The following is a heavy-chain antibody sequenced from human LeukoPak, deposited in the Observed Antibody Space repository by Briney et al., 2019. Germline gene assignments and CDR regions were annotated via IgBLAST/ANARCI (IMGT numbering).Heavy chain of an antibody. CDR1: GFSFSSCA. Sequence: GGSLRLPCAASGFSFSSCAMHWGRQAPGKGLEWVAFMRHDGSKKYYADSGQDRFIISRDNSKNTLYLQMNALRTEDTAVYFCAKGTGSGSFLVDYWGQGTLVTVSS. CDR3: AKGTGSGSFLVDY. D-gene: IGHD3-10*01. CDR2: MRHDGSKK. V-gene: IGHV3-30*02. J-gene: IGHJ4*02.